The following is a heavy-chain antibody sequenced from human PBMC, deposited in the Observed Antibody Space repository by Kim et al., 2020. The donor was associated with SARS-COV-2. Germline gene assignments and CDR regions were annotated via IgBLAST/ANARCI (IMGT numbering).Heavy chain of an antibody. J-gene: IGHJ4*02. V-gene: IGHV3-7*01. CDR1: GFTFSTFW. CDR3: ARDAWAQGWTDGFDY. CDR2: INQHGSET. Sequence: GGSLRLSCVASGFTFSTFWMSWVRQAPGKGLELVANINQHGSETKYVDSVKGRFTIFRDNGKDSVYLQMNNLRAEDRAVYYCARDAWAQGWTDGFDYWGQGTLVTVSS. D-gene: IGHD1-26*01.